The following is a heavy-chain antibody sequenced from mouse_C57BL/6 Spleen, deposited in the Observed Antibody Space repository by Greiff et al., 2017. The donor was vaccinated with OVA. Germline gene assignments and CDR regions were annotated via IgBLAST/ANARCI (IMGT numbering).Heavy chain of an antibody. CDR3: ARWKEDYGRNYFDY. CDR1: GYTFTSYW. V-gene: IGHV1-55*01. J-gene: IGHJ2*01. D-gene: IGHD2-4*01. CDR2: IYPGSGST. Sequence: QVQLQQPGAELVKPGASVMLSCKASGYTFTSYWITWVKQRPGQGLEWIGDIYPGSGSTKYTENFKSKATLTVDTSSSTAYMQLSSLTSEDAEVDYCARWKEDYGRNYFDYWGQGTTLTVSS.